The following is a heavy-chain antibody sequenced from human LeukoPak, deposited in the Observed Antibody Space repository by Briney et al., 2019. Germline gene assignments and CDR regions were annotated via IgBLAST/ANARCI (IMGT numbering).Heavy chain of an antibody. V-gene: IGHV1-18*01. CDR2: ISVY. D-gene: IGHD3-22*01. CDR3: ARRFNYYDSSGYYEGFYFDY. Sequence: ASVKVSCKASGYTFTSYGISWVRQAPGQGLEWMGWISVYAQKFQGRVTMTTDTSTSTAYMELRSLRSDDTAVYYCARRFNYYDSSGYYEGFYFDYWGQGTLVTVSS. CDR1: GYTFTSYG. J-gene: IGHJ4*02.